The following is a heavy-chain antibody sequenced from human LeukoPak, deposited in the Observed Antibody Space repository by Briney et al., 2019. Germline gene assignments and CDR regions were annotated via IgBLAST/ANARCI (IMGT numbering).Heavy chain of an antibody. CDR3: ARDYPITISRVGAFDI. V-gene: IGHV4-61*02. D-gene: IGHD3-3*01. CDR1: GGSISSGSYY. CDR2: IYTSGST. J-gene: IGHJ3*02. Sequence: SQTLSLTCTVSGGSISSGSYYWSWIRQPAGKGLEWIGRIYTSGSTNYNPSLKSRVTISVDTSKNQFSLKLSSVTAADTAVYYCARDYPITISRVGAFDIWGQGTMVTVSS.